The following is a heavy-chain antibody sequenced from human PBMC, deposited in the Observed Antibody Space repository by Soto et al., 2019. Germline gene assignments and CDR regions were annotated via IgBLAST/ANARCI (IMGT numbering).Heavy chain of an antibody. V-gene: IGHV3-11*01. D-gene: IGHD6-6*01. CDR3: ARKRPRAARPNH. Sequence: QVQLVESGGGLVRPGGSLSVACAASGFTFRDYDMSWIRQAPGKGLEWVSCISSSGTVTYYADSVKGRFTISRDNAKNSLYVEMNSLRVEDTAVYYCARKRPRAARPNHWGQGTPVTVSS. CDR1: GFTFRDYD. CDR2: ISSSGTVT. J-gene: IGHJ5*02.